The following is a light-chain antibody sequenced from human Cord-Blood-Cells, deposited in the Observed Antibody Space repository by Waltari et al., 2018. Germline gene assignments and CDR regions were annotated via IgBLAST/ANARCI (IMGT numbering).Light chain of an antibody. J-gene: IGLJ1*01. CDR2: YKSDSDK. V-gene: IGLV5-45*02. CDR3: MIWHSSAYV. CDR1: SGINVGTYR. Sequence: QAVLTQPSSLSASPGASASLTCTLRSGINVGTYRIYWYQQKPGSPPQYLLRYKSDSDKPRGSGVPSRFAGSKDASANAGILLISGLQSEDEADYYCMIWHSSAYVFGIGTKVTVL.